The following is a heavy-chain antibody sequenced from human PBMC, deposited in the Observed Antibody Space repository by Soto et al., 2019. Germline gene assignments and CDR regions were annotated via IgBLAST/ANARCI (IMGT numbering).Heavy chain of an antibody. D-gene: IGHD3-3*02. V-gene: IGHV2-5*02. CDR3: AHSPQISSPWGYDY. CDR1: GFSLSTSGVG. Sequence: QITLKESGPTLVTPTQTLTLTCTFSGFSLSTSGVGVGWIRQPPGKALEGLALIFWDDDKRYSPSLKSRLTITKDTSKDQVVLTMTKMDPVDTATYYCAHSPQISSPWGYDYWGQGTLVTISS. J-gene: IGHJ4*02. CDR2: IFWDDDK.